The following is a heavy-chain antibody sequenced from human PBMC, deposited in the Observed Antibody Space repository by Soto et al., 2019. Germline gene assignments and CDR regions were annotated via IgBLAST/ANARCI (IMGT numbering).Heavy chain of an antibody. Sequence: EVQLLESGGGLVQPGGSLRLSCAASGFTFSSYAMNWVRQAPRKGLEWVSVISGSGGSTYYADAVKGRFTISRDNSKNTLYLQMNSLRAEDTAVYYCAKRRVGWYFDLWGRGTLVTVSS. CDR1: GFTFSSYA. D-gene: IGHD1-26*01. V-gene: IGHV3-23*01. CDR3: AKRRVGWYFDL. CDR2: ISGSGGST. J-gene: IGHJ2*01.